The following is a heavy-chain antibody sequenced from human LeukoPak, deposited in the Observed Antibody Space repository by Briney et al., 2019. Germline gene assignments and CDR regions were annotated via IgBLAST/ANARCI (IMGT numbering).Heavy chain of an antibody. Sequence: ASVKVSCKASGYTFTGYYMHWVRQAPGQGLEWMGWINPNSGGTNYAQKLQGRVTMTRDTSISTAYMELSRLRSDDTAVYYCARAESFRRNDVFGYWGQGTLVTVSS. CDR2: INPNSGGT. V-gene: IGHV1-2*02. CDR3: ARAESFRRNDVFGY. D-gene: IGHD1-1*01. J-gene: IGHJ4*02. CDR1: GYTFTGYY.